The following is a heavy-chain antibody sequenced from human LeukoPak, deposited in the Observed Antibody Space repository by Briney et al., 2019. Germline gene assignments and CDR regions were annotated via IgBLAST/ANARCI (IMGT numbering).Heavy chain of an antibody. CDR2: IIPIFGTA. J-gene: IGHJ4*02. CDR1: GGTLSSYA. CDR3: ARAKSSGPERLVLVHFDY. D-gene: IGHD1-1*01. V-gene: IGHV1-69*01. Sequence: ASVKVSCKASGGTLSSYAISWVRQAPGQGLEWMGGIIPIFGTANYAQKFQGRVTITADESTSTAYMELSSLRSEDTAVYYCARAKSSGPERLVLVHFDYWGQGTLVTVSS.